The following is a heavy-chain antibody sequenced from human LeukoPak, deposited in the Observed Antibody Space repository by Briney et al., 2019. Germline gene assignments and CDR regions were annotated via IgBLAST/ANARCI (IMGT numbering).Heavy chain of an antibody. CDR1: GGSISTYC. Sequence: SETLSLTCTVSGGSISTYCWSWIRQPPGKGLEWIGYIYYSGSTNYNPSLKSRVTISVDTSKNQFSLKLSSVTAADTAVYYCARRGSSSWGDGNDYWGQGTLVTVSS. D-gene: IGHD6-13*01. V-gene: IGHV4-59*08. CDR2: IYYSGST. CDR3: ARRGSSSWGDGNDY. J-gene: IGHJ4*02.